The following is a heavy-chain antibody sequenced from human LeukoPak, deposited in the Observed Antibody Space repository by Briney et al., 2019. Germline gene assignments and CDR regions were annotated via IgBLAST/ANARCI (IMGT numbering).Heavy chain of an antibody. CDR1: GFTLNSYG. CDR3: ARDKGWFGELSDADALDI. Sequence: GGSLRLSCAASGFTLNSYGMHWVRQVPGKGPLWVSRIKSDGSSPTYADSVKDRFSISRDIAKNTLFLQMNSLRAEDTAVYYCARDKGWFGELSDADALDIWGQGTVVTVSS. D-gene: IGHD3-10*01. CDR2: IKSDGSSP. J-gene: IGHJ3*02. V-gene: IGHV3-74*01.